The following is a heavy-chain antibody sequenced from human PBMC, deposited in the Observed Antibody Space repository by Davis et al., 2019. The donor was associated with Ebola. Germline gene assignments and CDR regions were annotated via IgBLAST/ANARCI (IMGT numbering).Heavy chain of an antibody. V-gene: IGHV3-30-3*01. CDR1: GFTFSSYW. J-gene: IGHJ6*02. CDR3: ARGRGTYYYYGMDV. CDR2: ISYDGSNK. Sequence: GGSLRLSCAASGFTFSSYWMHWVRQAPGKGLEWVAVISYDGSNKYYADSVKGRFTISRDNSKNTLYLQMNSLRAEDTAVYYCARGRGTYYYYGMDVWGQGTTVTVSS. D-gene: IGHD3-10*01.